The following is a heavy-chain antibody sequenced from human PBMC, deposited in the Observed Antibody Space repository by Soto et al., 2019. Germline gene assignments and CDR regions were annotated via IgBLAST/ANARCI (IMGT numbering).Heavy chain of an antibody. D-gene: IGHD2-15*01. CDR2: SHQSGNT. J-gene: IGHJ4*02. CDR1: GVSISSHDW. V-gene: IGHV4-4*02. CDR3: STRDRRRFY. Sequence: QVQLQESGPGLVKPSGTLSLTCAVSGVSISSHDWWTWVRQPPGKGLEWIGESHQSGNTNYNSSLESRVNISVDKSKNQFPLKLTSVTVPDTAVYYCSTRDRRRFYRGQGTLVTVSS.